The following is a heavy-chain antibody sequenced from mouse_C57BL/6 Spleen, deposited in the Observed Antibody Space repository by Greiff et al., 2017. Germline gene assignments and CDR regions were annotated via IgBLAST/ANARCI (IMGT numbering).Heavy chain of an antibody. CDR2: IDPSDSET. D-gene: IGHD2-1*01. J-gene: IGHJ3*01. CDR3: ARYGIYYGFAY. CDR1: GYTFTSYW. Sequence: QVHVKQPGAELVRPGSSVKLSCKASGYTFTSYWMHWVKQRPIQGLEWIGNIDPSDSETHYNQKFKDKATLTVDKSSSTAYMQLSSLTSEDSAVYYCARYGIYYGFAYWGQGTLVTVSA. V-gene: IGHV1-52*01.